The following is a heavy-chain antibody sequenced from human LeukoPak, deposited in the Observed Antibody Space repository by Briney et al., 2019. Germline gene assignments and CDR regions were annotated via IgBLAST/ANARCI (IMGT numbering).Heavy chain of an antibody. V-gene: IGHV1-18*01. J-gene: IGHJ4*02. D-gene: IGHD4-23*01. CDR3: ARVSYGGNSGDY. Sequence: RASVKVSCRASGYTFTSYGISWVRQAPGQGLEWMGWISAYNGNTNYAQKLQGRVTMTTDTSISTAYMELSSLRSEDTAVYYCARVSYGGNSGDYWGQGTLVTVSS. CDR2: ISAYNGNT. CDR1: GYTFTSYG.